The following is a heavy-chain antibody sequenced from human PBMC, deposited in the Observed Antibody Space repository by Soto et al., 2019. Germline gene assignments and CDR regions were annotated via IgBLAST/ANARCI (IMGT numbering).Heavy chain of an antibody. CDR3: AKDLTIIVVVVAATNY. V-gene: IGHV3-23*01. J-gene: IGHJ4*02. Sequence: GGSLRLSCAASGFTFSSYAMSWVRQAPGKGLEWVSAISGSGGSTYYADSVKGRFTISRDNSKNTLYLQMNSLRAEDTAVYYCAKDLTIIVVVVAATNYWGQGTLVTVSS. CDR1: GFTFSSYA. CDR2: ISGSGGST. D-gene: IGHD2-15*01.